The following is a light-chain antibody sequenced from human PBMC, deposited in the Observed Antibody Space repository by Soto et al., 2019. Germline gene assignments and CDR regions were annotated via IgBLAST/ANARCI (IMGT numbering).Light chain of an antibody. CDR2: DVT. Sequence: QSALTQPASVSGSPGQSITISCTGTNSDVGGYNYVSWYQHHPGKAPQLIIYDVTNRPSGVSNPFSGSKSGNTGSLTISGLQPEDEADYYCSSYTTSNTRQIVFGTGTKLTVL. V-gene: IGLV2-14*03. CDR1: NSDVGGYNY. J-gene: IGLJ1*01. CDR3: SSYTTSNTRQIV.